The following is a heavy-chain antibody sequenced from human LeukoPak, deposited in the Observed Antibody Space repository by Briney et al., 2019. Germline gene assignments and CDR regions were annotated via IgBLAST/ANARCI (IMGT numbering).Heavy chain of an antibody. J-gene: IGHJ6*03. CDR2: IIPIFGTA. Sequence: SVKVSCKASGYTFTSYAMNWVRQAPGQGLEWMGGIIPIFGTANYAQKFQGRVTITADESTSTAYMELSSLRSEDTAVYYCARTRSEAYYMDVWGKGTTVTISS. CDR3: ARTRSEAYYMDV. V-gene: IGHV1-69*13. CDR1: GYTFTSYA.